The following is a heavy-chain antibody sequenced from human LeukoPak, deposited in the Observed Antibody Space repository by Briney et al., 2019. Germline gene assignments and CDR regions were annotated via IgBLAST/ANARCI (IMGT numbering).Heavy chain of an antibody. CDR2: ISGSGGST. D-gene: IGHD2-2*01. CDR1: GFTFSTYS. V-gene: IGHV3-23*01. CDR3: AKGVVVPHVFDY. J-gene: IGHJ4*02. Sequence: GGSLRLSCAASGFTFSTYSMSWVRQAPGKGLEWVSAISGSGGSTYYADSVKGRFTISRDNSKNTLYLQMNSLRAEDTAVYYCAKGVVVPHVFDYWGQGTLVTVSS.